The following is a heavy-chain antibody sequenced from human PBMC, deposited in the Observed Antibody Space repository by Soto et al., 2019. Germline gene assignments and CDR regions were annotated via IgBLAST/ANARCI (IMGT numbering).Heavy chain of an antibody. D-gene: IGHD5-18*01. J-gene: IGHJ4*02. CDR3: ARGGRPYGYVYYFDY. V-gene: IGHV1-69*01. CDR1: GGTFSSYA. Sequence: QVQLVHPGAEVKKPGSSVTVSCKASGGTFSSYAISWVRQAPGQGLEWMGGIIPILGTANYAQKFQGRVTITADESTSTAYMELSSLRSEDTAVYYCARGGRPYGYVYYFDYWGQGTLVTVS. CDR2: IIPILGTA.